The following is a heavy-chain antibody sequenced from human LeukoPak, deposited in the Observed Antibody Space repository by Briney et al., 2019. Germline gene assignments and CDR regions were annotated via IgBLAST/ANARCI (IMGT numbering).Heavy chain of an antibody. Sequence: PSETLSLTCTVSGGSISSYYWSWIRQPPGKGLEWIGYIYYSGSTNYNPSLKSRVTISVDTSKNQFSLKLSSVTAADTAVYYCARGIGWFGGLKNWFDPWGQGTLVTVSS. CDR3: ARGIGWFGGLKNWFDP. D-gene: IGHD3-10*01. CDR1: GGSISSYY. J-gene: IGHJ5*02. V-gene: IGHV4-59*01. CDR2: IYYSGST.